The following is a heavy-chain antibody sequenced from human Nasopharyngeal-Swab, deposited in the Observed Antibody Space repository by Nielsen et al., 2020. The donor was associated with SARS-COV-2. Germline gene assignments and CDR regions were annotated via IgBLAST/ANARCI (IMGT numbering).Heavy chain of an antibody. D-gene: IGHD3-10*01. CDR2: ISSSGSTI. Sequence: WIRQPPGKGLEWVSYISSSGSTIYYADSVKGRFTISRDNAKSSLYLQMNSLRAEDTAVYYCARASRSGGRMDVWGKGTTVTVSS. CDR3: ARASRSGGRMDV. J-gene: IGHJ6*04. V-gene: IGHV3-11*01.